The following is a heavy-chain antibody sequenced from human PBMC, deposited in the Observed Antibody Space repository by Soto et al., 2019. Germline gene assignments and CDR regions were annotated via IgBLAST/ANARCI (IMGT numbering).Heavy chain of an antibody. CDR1: GFTFDTLA. CDR2: ITGIGDTP. J-gene: IGHJ6*02. V-gene: IGHV3-23*01. CDR3: AKKEGDGYIYGYYYYYGMAV. Sequence: XGSRRLPCAAGGFTFDTLARSWVRQAPGRGRDCASAITGIGDTPYYPDSVKGRFTISRDNSKNTLYLQMNNLRAEDTAVYFCAKKEGDGYIYGYYYYYGMAVWGQGTTVTVSS. D-gene: IGHD5-12*01.